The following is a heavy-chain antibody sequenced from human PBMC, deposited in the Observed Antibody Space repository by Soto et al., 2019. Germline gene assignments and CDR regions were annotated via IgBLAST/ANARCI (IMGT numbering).Heavy chain of an antibody. CDR2: ISSNSNYT. CDR3: ARSFLSPSPP. D-gene: IGHD3-3*02. J-gene: IGHJ4*02. Sequence: EVQLVQSGGGLVKPGGSLRLSCAASGFTFSTFGMNWVRQAPGKGLEWVSSISSNSNYTYYADSVKGRFTISRDNGKNSVYLQMYSLRADDTAVYYCARSFLSPSPPWGQGTLVTVSS. CDR1: GFTFSTFG. V-gene: IGHV3-21*01.